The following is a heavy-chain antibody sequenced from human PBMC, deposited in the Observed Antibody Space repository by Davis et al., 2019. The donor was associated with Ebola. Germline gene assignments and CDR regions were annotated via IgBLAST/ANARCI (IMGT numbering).Heavy chain of an antibody. J-gene: IGHJ1*01. Sequence: GGSLRLSCAASGFNFYNYAMSWVRQAPGQGLEWVSAITGSGGSTYYAASVRGRFTISRDNSKNTLFLQLNSLRAEDTAVYYCMKDMIEEGLSSPHPDFQHWGQGTLVTVSS. D-gene: IGHD3-22*01. CDR2: ITGSGGST. CDR3: MKDMIEEGLSSPHPDFQH. CDR1: GFNFYNYA. V-gene: IGHV3-23*01.